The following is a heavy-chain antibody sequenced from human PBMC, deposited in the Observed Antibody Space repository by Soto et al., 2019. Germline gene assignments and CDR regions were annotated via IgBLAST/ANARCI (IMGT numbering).Heavy chain of an antibody. CDR1: GFTFSSYG. CDR3: AKEEGVTTFEVWFDP. V-gene: IGHV3-30*18. J-gene: IGHJ5*02. Sequence: GGSLRLSCAASGFTFSSYGMHWVRQAPGKGLEWVAVISYDGSNKYYADSVKGRFTISRDNSKNTLYLQMNSLRAEDTAVYYCAKEEGVTTFEVWFDPWGQGTLVTVSS. D-gene: IGHD3-16*01. CDR2: ISYDGSNK.